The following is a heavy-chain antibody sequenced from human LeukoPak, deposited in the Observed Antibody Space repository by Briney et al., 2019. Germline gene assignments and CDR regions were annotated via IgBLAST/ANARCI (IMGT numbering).Heavy chain of an antibody. CDR2: IYSDNT. Sequence: PAGTLRLSGTGSGFTVSSNSMSWVRQAPGKELEWVSFIYSDNTHYSDSVKGRFTISRDNSKNTLYLQMNSLRAEDTAVYYCARRAGAYSHPYDYWGQGTLVTVSS. V-gene: IGHV3-53*01. D-gene: IGHD4/OR15-4a*01. CDR1: GFTVSSNS. CDR3: ARRAGAYSHPYDY. J-gene: IGHJ4*02.